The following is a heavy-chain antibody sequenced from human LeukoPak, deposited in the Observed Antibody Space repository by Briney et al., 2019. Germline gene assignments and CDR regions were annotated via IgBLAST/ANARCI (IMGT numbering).Heavy chain of an antibody. D-gene: IGHD3-3*01. V-gene: IGHV5-51*01. J-gene: IGHJ6*03. CDR1: GYSFASYW. CDR3: ARRGLGDDFWSGYHYYYYMDV. CDR2: IYPGDPDT. Sequence: GESLKISCKGSGYSFASYWIGWVRQVPGKGLEWMGIIYPGDPDTRYSPSFQGQVTISADKSISTAYLQWSSLKASDTAMYYCARRGLGDDFWSGYHYYYYMDVWGKGTTVTVSS.